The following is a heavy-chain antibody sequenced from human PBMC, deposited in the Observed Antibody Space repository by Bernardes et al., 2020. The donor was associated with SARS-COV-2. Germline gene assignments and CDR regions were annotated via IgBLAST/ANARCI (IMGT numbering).Heavy chain of an antibody. Sequence: GGSLRLSCVASGFTFSDYHMSWIRQVPGKGLEWVSYISRSGNTAYYADSVKGRFTISRDNAKNSLYLQMNSLRAEDTAVYFCARDNGVWYRYDNWGQGTLVTVSS. J-gene: IGHJ4*02. CDR2: ISRSGNTA. V-gene: IGHV3-11*01. CDR1: GFTFSDYH. CDR3: ARDNGVWYRYDN. D-gene: IGHD6-13*01.